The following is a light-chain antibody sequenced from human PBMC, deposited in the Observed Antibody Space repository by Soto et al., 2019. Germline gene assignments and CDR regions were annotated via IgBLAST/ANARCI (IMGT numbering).Light chain of an antibody. Sequence: DIPMTQSPSSLSASVGDEVTITCRASQTIMTYLNWYQLKPGKPPRLLIYAASSLQSGVPSRFSGSGSGTDFTLTISSLQPEDFATYYCQRTYNAPFTFGPGTKVELK. CDR2: AAS. CDR3: QRTYNAPFT. V-gene: IGKV1-39*01. J-gene: IGKJ3*01. CDR1: QTIMTY.